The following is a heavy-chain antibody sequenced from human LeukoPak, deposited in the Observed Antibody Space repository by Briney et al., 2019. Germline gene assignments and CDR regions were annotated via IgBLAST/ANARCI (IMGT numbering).Heavy chain of an antibody. CDR1: GYTFTGYY. D-gene: IGHD6-13*01. J-gene: IGHJ3*02. CDR2: INPNSGGT. CDR3: AGSVGAAAGTDAFDI. V-gene: IGHV1-2*02. Sequence: ASVKVSCKASGYTFTGYYMHWVRQAPGQGLEWMGWINPNSGGTNYAQKFQGRVTMTRDTSISTAYMELSRLRSDDTAVYYCAGSVGAAAGTDAFDIWGQGTMVTVSS.